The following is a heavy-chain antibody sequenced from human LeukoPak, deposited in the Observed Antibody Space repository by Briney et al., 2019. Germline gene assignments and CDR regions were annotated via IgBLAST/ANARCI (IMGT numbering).Heavy chain of an antibody. CDR2: IYSRRST. V-gene: IGHV4-59*01. D-gene: IGHD3-22*01. CDR1: GGSISSYY. Sequence: PSETLSLTCTVSGGSISSYYWSWIRQPPGKGREWMGYIYSRRSTNYNPSLKSRVTISVVTSRNQFSLKLSSVTAADTAVYYCARAGIVVALDYWGQGTLVTVSS. J-gene: IGHJ4*02. CDR3: ARAGIVVALDY.